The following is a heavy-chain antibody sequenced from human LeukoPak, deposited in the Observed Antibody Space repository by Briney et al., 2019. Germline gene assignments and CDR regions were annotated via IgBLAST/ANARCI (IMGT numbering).Heavy chain of an antibody. CDR2: IIPIFGTA. Sequence: ASVKVSCKASGGTFSRYAISWVRQAPGQGLEWMGGIIPIFGTANYAQKLQGRVTMTTDTSTSTAYMELRSLRSDDTAVYYCARDRDYGDYGWFDPWGQGTLVTVSS. J-gene: IGHJ5*02. D-gene: IGHD4-17*01. CDR1: GGTFSRYA. V-gene: IGHV1-69*05. CDR3: ARDRDYGDYGWFDP.